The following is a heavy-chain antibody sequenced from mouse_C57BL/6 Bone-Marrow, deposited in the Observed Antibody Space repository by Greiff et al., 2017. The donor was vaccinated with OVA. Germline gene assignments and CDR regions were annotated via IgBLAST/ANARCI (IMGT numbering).Heavy chain of an antibody. V-gene: IGHV5-6*01. D-gene: IGHD2-5*01. Sequence: EVQVVESGGDLVKPGGSLKLSCAASGFTFSSYGMSWVRQTPDKRLEWVATFSSGGSYIYYPDSVKGRFTISRANAKNTLYLQMSSLKSEDTAMYYCARHYSNYGYAMDYWGQGTSVTVSS. CDR2: FSSGGSYI. CDR1: GFTFSSYG. CDR3: ARHYSNYGYAMDY. J-gene: IGHJ4*01.